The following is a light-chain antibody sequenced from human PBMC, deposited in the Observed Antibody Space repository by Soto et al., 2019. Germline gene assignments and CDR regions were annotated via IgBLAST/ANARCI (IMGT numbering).Light chain of an antibody. Sequence: DIQMTQSPSSVSASVGERVTITCRASQGVYSWVAWYQQAPGKAPKLLISAAFTLRGGVPSRFSGSGSGTDFTLTISSLQPEDVATYYCQQAYNFPLTFGGGTKVEIK. J-gene: IGKJ4*01. CDR3: QQAYNFPLT. CDR2: AAF. CDR1: QGVYSW. V-gene: IGKV1D-12*01.